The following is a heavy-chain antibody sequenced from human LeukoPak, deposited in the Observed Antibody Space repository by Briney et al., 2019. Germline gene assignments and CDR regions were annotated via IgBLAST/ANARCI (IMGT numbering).Heavy chain of an antibody. V-gene: IGHV4-34*01. D-gene: IGHD3-22*01. Sequence: SETLSLTCAVYGGSFSGYYWSWIRQPPGKGLEWIGEINHSGRTNYNPSLKSRVTISVDTSKNQFSLKLSSVTAVDTAVYYCASGPVRLLGDFDYWGQGTLVTVSS. CDR1: GGSFSGYY. CDR3: ASGPVRLLGDFDY. CDR2: INHSGRT. J-gene: IGHJ4*02.